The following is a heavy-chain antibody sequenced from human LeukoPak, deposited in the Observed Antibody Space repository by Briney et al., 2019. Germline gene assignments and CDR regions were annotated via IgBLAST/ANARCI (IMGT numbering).Heavy chain of an antibody. CDR2: IYYSGIT. CDR1: GGSISSYY. CDR3: ATDVYDSRPKDY. J-gene: IGHJ4*02. D-gene: IGHD3-22*01. Sequence: SETLSLTCTVSGGSISSYYWSWIRQPPGKGLEWIGYIYYSGITNYNPSLKSRVTTSVDTSKNQFSLKLSSVTAADTAVYYCATDVYDSRPKDYWGQGTLVTVSS. V-gene: IGHV4-59*01.